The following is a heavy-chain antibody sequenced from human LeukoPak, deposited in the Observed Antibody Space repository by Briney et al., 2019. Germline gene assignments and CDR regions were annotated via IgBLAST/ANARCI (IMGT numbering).Heavy chain of an antibody. Sequence: GGSLRLSCAASGFTVITNDMTWVRQAPGKGLEWVSVLYSDGNTKYADSVQGRFTISRDNSKNTLYLEMNSLSPDDTGFYYCARGVEPLAANTLAYWGQGTLVTVSS. CDR2: LYSDGNT. D-gene: IGHD1-14*01. CDR3: ARGVEPLAANTLAY. J-gene: IGHJ4*02. CDR1: GFTVITND. V-gene: IGHV3-53*01.